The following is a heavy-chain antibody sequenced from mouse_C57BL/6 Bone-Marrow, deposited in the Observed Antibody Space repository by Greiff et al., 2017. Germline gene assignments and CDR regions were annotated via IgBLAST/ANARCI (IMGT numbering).Heavy chain of an antibody. CDR3: AREDYYGSSSDWFAY. Sequence: QVHVKQPGAELVKPGASVKLSCKASGYTFTSYWMQWVKQRPGQGLEWIGEIDPSDSYTNYNQKFKGKATLTVDTSSSTAYMQLSSLTSEDSAVFYCAREDYYGSSSDWFAYWGQGTRVTVSA. D-gene: IGHD1-1*01. CDR1: GYTFTSYW. CDR2: IDPSDSYT. J-gene: IGHJ3*01. V-gene: IGHV1-50*01.